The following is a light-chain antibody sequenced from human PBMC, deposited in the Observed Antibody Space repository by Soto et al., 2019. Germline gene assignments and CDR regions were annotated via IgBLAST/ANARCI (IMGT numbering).Light chain of an antibody. J-gene: IGKJ2*01. CDR2: GAS. V-gene: IGKV3-15*01. CDR1: QSVSSN. CDR3: QQYNNWPPKYT. Sequence: EIVLAQSPSTLALSTRERSTLSCSWSQSVSSNLALYQQKPSQATGLPIYGASTRATGIPARFSGSGSGTEFTLTISSLQSEDFAVYYCQQYNNWPPKYTFGQGTKVDNK.